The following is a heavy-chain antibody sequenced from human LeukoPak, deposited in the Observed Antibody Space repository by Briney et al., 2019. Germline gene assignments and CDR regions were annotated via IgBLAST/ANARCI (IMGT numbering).Heavy chain of an antibody. V-gene: IGHV4-59*01. CDR1: GGSISGYY. D-gene: IGHD7-27*01. CDR2: IYHTGST. J-gene: IGHJ4*02. CDR3: ASRKLGNDY. Sequence: PSETLSLTCTVSGGSISGYYWSWLRQSPGKGLEWIGYIYHTGSTSYSPSLKSRVTISADTSQNQFSLKLSSVTAADTAVYYCASRKLGNDYWGQGTLVTVSS.